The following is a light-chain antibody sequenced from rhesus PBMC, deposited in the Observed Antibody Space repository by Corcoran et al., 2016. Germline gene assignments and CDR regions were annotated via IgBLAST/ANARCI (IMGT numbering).Light chain of an antibody. Sequence: DIQMTQSPSSLSASVGDRVTITCRASQGISNWLAWYQQKPGKTPKLLIYRASNLEIGVPARFMGSGSGTECTLTSSSLQPEDIATYYCQQHDNSTFGGGTKGELK. CDR1: QGISNW. V-gene: IGKV1-69*01. CDR2: RAS. J-gene: IGKJ4*01. CDR3: QQHDNST.